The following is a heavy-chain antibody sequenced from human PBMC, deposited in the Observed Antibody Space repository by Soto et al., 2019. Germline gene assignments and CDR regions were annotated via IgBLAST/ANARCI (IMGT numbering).Heavy chain of an antibody. D-gene: IGHD1-1*01. CDR2: INWNGGST. J-gene: IGHJ4*02. Sequence: EVQLVESGGGVVRPGGSLRLSCAASGFTFDDYGMSWVRQAPGKGLEWVSGINWNGGSTGYADSVKGRFTISRDNAKNSLYLLMNRRRAEDTALYYCAREEGGNDGGPWVDYWGQGTLVTVSS. CDR1: GFTFDDYG. CDR3: AREEGGNDGGPWVDY. V-gene: IGHV3-20*04.